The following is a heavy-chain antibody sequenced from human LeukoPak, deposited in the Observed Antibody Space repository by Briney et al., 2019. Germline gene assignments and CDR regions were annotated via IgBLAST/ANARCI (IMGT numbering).Heavy chain of an antibody. CDR3: ATEPRRWVVPPWFDP. D-gene: IGHD4-23*01. J-gene: IGHJ5*02. Sequence: ASVKVSCKVSGYTLTELSMDWVRQAPGKGLEWMGGFDPEDGETIYAQKFQGRVTMTEDTSTDTAYMELSSLRSEDTAVYYCATEPRRWVVPPWFDPWGQGTLVTVSS. V-gene: IGHV1-24*01. CDR1: GYTLTELS. CDR2: FDPEDGET.